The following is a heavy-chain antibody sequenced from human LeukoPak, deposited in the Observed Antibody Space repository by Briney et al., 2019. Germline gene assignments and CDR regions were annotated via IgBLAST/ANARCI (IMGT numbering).Heavy chain of an antibody. J-gene: IGHJ4*02. CDR1: GFTFSSCA. CDR3: ARPITSGWSLDY. V-gene: IGHV3-23*01. Sequence: GGSLRLSCAASGFTFSSCALTWVRQPPGKGLEWVSAISGSGDRTYYADSVKGRFSISRDNSKNTLYLQLNSLRVEDTAVYYCARPITSGWSLDYWGQGTLVTVSS. D-gene: IGHD2-2*01. CDR2: ISGSGDRT.